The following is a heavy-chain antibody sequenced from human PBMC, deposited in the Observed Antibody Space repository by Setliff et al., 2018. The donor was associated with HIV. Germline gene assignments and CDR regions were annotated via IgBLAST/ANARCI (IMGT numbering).Heavy chain of an antibody. Sequence: GGSLRLSCAASGFIFSNYRMNWVRQAPGKGLEWVSSISSNGGSTYYADSVKGRFTISRDNSKNTLYLQMSSLRPEDTAVYYCARDCRVGWVFTYGMDVWGQGTTVTVSS. CDR2: ISSNGGST. CDR3: ARDCRVGWVFTYGMDV. J-gene: IGHJ6*02. CDR1: GFIFSNYR. V-gene: IGHV3-64D*09. D-gene: IGHD6-13*01.